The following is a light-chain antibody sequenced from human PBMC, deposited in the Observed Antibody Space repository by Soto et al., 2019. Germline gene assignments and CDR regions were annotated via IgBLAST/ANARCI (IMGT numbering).Light chain of an antibody. J-gene: IGKJ1*01. CDR1: QGIRND. CDR2: AAS. CDR3: LQDYNYPWT. Sequence: AIQMTQSPSSLSASVGDRVTIACRASQGIRNDLGWYQQRPGKAPKLLIYAASSLQSGVPSRFSGSGSGTDFTLTISSLQPEDFATYYCLQDYNYPWTFGQGTTVEIK. V-gene: IGKV1-6*01.